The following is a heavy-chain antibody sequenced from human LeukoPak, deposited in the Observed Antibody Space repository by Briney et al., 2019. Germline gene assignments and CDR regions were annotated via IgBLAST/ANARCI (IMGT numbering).Heavy chain of an antibody. CDR1: GFAFNIYA. CDR3: ARDLSPVVRASPMGY. D-gene: IGHD3-10*01. CDR2: ISDSGGTT. Sequence: GGSLRLSCAASGFAFNIYAMSWVRQAPGKGLEWVSAISDSGGTTYYADSVKGQFTISRDNSTNALYLQMNSLRAKDTAVYYCARDLSPVVRASPMGYWDQGTAVTVSS. V-gene: IGHV3-23*01. J-gene: IGHJ4*02.